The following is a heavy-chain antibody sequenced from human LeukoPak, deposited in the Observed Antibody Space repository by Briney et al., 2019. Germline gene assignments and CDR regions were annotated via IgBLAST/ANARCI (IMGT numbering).Heavy chain of an antibody. CDR3: AKRSGYDWLHY. CDR2: ISSNGGST. CDR1: GFTFSSYA. J-gene: IGHJ4*02. V-gene: IGHV3-64*01. Sequence: GGSLRLSCAASGFTFSSYAMHWVRQAPGKGLEYVSAISSNGGSTYYANSVKGRFTISRDNSKNTLYLQMGSLRAEDMAVYYCAKRSGYDWLHYWGQGTLVTVSS. D-gene: IGHD5-12*01.